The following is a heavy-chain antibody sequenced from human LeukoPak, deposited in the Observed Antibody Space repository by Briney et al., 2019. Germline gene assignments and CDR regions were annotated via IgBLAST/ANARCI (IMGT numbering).Heavy chain of an antibody. Sequence: ASVKVSCKASGYTFISYDINWVRQATGQGLEWMGWISAYNGNTNYAQKLQGRVTMTTDTSTSTAYMELRSLRSDDTAVYYCARDRQPEAFDIWGQGTMVTVSS. CDR3: ARDRQPEAFDI. CDR2: ISAYNGNT. J-gene: IGHJ3*02. D-gene: IGHD6-13*01. CDR1: GYTFISYD. V-gene: IGHV1-18*01.